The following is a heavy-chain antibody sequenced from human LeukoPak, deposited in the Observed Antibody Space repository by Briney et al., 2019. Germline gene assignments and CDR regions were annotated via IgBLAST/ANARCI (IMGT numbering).Heavy chain of an antibody. CDR3: TRGGELMNF. D-gene: IGHD1-26*01. Sequence: SETLSLTCTVSGGSITSYYWTWIRQPPGKGLEWIGYIHYSGNTNYNPSLKSRVTISVDTSKNQFSLRLSSVTAADTAVYYCTRGGELMNFWGQGTLVTVSS. CDR1: GGSITSYY. CDR2: IHYSGNT. J-gene: IGHJ4*02. V-gene: IGHV4-59*08.